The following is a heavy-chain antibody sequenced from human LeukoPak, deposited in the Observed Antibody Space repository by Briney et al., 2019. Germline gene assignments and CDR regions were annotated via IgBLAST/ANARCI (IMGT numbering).Heavy chain of an antibody. V-gene: IGHV4-61*02. Sequence: SQTLSLTCTVSGGSISSGSYYWSWIRQPAGKGLEWIGRIYTSGSTNYNPSLKSRVTISVDTSKNQFSLKLSSVTAADTAVYYCARGHIVVVPAVLGWFDPWGQGTLVTVSS. D-gene: IGHD2-2*01. CDR1: GGSISSGSYY. CDR2: IYTSGST. J-gene: IGHJ5*02. CDR3: ARGHIVVVPAVLGWFDP.